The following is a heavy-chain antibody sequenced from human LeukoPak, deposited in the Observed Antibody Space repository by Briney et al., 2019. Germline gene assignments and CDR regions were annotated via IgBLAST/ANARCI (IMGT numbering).Heavy chain of an antibody. CDR3: ARPGGSFRDAFDI. CDR2: INPNSGGT. Sequence: ASVRVSCKASGYPFTGYYMHWVRQAPGQGLEWMGWINPNSGGTNYAQKFQGRVTMTRDTSISTAYMELSRLRSDDTAVYYCARPGGSFRDAFDIWGQGTMVTVSS. J-gene: IGHJ3*02. D-gene: IGHD1-26*01. CDR1: GYPFTGYY. V-gene: IGHV1-2*02.